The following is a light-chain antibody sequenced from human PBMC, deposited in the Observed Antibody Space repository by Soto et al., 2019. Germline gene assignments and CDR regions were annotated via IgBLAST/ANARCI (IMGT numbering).Light chain of an antibody. Sequence: QSVLTQSPSASASLGASVKLTCTLSSGHSSYAIAWHQQQPEKGPRYLMKVNSDGSHRKGDGIPDRFSGSSSGAERYLTISSLQSEDEADYYCQTWGTGIRLFGGGIKLTVL. CDR3: QTWGTGIRL. J-gene: IGLJ2*01. V-gene: IGLV4-69*01. CDR1: SGHSSYA. CDR2: VNSDGSH.